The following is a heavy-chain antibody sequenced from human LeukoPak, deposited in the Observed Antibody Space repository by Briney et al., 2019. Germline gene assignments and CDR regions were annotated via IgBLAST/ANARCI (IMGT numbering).Heavy chain of an antibody. D-gene: IGHD3-3*01. J-gene: IGHJ5*02. CDR3: ARDTPYYDFWSGYASNWFDP. CDR1: GFTFSSFA. Sequence: GGSLRLSCVASGFTFSSFAINWVRQVPGKGLEWVANIKQDGSEKYYVDSVKGRFTISRDNAKDSLFLQMNSLRAEDTAVYYCARDTPYYDFWSGYASNWFDPWGQGTLVTVSS. V-gene: IGHV3-7*01. CDR2: IKQDGSEK.